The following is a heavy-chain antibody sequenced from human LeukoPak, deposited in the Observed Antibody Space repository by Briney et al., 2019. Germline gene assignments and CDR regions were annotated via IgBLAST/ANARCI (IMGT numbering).Heavy chain of an antibody. CDR2: INHSGST. CDR1: GVSFSPYY. V-gene: IGHV4-34*01. J-gene: IGHJ4*02. CDR3: ARGRPELLG. D-gene: IGHD1-26*01. Sequence: ESLSLACDLYGVSFSPYYWSWLNQPPRKGLGWIGEINHSGSTNYKPSRNSLIAIPEYTSKDQYYLKLRSAADADTAVYYRARGRPELLGWGQGTLDTVSS.